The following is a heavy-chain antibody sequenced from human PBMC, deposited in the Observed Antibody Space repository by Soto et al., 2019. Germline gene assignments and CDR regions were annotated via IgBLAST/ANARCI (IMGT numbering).Heavy chain of an antibody. J-gene: IGHJ4*02. CDR3: ARGIQLWQYYFDY. D-gene: IGHD5-18*01. V-gene: IGHV1-3*01. CDR1: GYTFSSYA. CDR2: INAGNGNT. Sequence: QVQLVQSGAEVKKPGASVKVSCKASGYTFSSYAMHWVRQAPGQRLEWMGWINAGNGNTKYSQKFQGRVTITRDTSASTAYMELSSLRSEDTAVYYCARGIQLWQYYFDYWGQRTLVTVSS.